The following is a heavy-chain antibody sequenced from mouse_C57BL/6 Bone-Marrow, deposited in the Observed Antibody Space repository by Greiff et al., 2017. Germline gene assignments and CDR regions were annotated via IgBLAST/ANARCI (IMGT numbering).Heavy chain of an antibody. D-gene: IGHD1-1*01. CDR2: IYPSDSET. V-gene: IGHV1-61*01. Sequence: QVQLQQPGAELVRPGSSVKLSCKASGYTFTSYWMDWVKQRPGQGLEWIGNIYPSDSETHYNQKFKDKATLTVDKSSSTAYLQLSSLTSEDSAVYYCARNYYYGSSLRPFAYWGQGTLVTVSA. J-gene: IGHJ3*01. CDR3: ARNYYYGSSLRPFAY. CDR1: GYTFTSYW.